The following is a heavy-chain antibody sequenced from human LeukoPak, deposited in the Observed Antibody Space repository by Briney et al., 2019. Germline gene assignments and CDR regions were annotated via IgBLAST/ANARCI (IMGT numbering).Heavy chain of an antibody. CDR2: YAPEEGET. D-gene: IGHD2-2*01. V-gene: IGHV1-24*01. CDR3: ATYPLVVVVPKSAFDI. J-gene: IGHJ3*02. CDR1: GGTLTGLS. Sequence: RRASVKVSCKVSGGTLTGLSIHWVRQAPGKGLEWMGGYAPEEGETIYAKKFQGRVTMTEDTSSNTAYMQLSSLRSEDAAIYYCATYPLVVVVPKSAFDIWGQGTMVSVSA.